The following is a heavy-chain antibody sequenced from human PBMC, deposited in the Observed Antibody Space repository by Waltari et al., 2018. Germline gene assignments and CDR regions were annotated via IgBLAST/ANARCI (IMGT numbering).Heavy chain of an antibody. V-gene: IGHV4-59*13. CDR3: ARENPYGHTNYYMYV. Sequence: QVLLQESGPGLGRPSETVSLMCTVSGGYISSYYWTWVRRLPDKGLEWIGNVFYTGTTSYSPSLKSRVSISVDRSKNQVSLTLTSVTAADTAIYYCARENPYGHTNYYMYVWGHGTTVTVSS. D-gene: IGHD3-10*01. CDR1: GGYISSYY. CDR2: VFYTGTT. J-gene: IGHJ6*03.